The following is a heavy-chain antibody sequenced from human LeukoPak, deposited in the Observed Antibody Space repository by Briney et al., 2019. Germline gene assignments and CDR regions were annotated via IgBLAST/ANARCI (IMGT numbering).Heavy chain of an antibody. V-gene: IGHV1-18*01. CDR3: AREYTGDYYYYYGMDV. CDR1: GYTFTSYG. Sequence: ASVKVSCKGSGYTFTSYGISWVRQAPGQGLEWMGWISAYNGNTNYAQKLQGRVTMTTDTSTSTAYMELRSLRSDDTAVYYCAREYTGDYYYYYGMDVWGQGTTVTVSS. J-gene: IGHJ6*02. CDR2: ISAYNGNT. D-gene: IGHD3-16*01.